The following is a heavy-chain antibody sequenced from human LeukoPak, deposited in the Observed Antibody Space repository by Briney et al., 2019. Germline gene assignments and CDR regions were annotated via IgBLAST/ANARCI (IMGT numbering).Heavy chain of an antibody. D-gene: IGHD3-22*01. CDR3: AREGYYYDSSGYLDY. Sequence: GGSLRLSCAASGFNFDAYAMHWVRQAPGKGLEWVSSISLNSGIIDYADSVKGRFTISRDNAKNTLYLQMNSLRAEDTAVYYRAREGYYYDSSGYLDYWGQGTLVTVSS. CDR1: GFNFDAYA. V-gene: IGHV3-9*01. CDR2: ISLNSGII. J-gene: IGHJ4*02.